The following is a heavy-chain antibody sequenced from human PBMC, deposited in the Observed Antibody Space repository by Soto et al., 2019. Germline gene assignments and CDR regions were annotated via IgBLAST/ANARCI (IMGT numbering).Heavy chain of an antibody. V-gene: IGHV3-9*01. CDR3: AKETRGKTIFGVVIIRGGAVYGMDV. D-gene: IGHD3-3*01. CDR1: GFTFDDYA. J-gene: IGHJ6*02. Sequence: PGGSLRLSCAASGFTFDDYAMHWVRQAPGKGLEWVSGISWNSGSIGYADSVKGRFTISRDNAKNSLYLQMNSLRAEDTALYYCAKETRGKTIFGVVIIRGGAVYGMDVWGQGTTVTVSS. CDR2: ISWNSGSI.